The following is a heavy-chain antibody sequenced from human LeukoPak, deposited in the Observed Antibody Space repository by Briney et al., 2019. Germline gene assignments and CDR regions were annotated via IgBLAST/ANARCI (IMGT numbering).Heavy chain of an antibody. J-gene: IGHJ4*02. CDR3: AREGGSYGGFDY. D-gene: IGHD1-26*01. V-gene: IGHV1-18*01. CDR1: GYTFNTYG. CDR2: ISGYNGKT. Sequence: ASVKVSCKASGYTFNTYGITWVRQAPGQGLGWMGWISGYNGKTKYAQKLQDRVTMTTDTSTTTAYMELRSLRSDDTAVYYCAREGGSYGGFDYWGQGTLVTVSS.